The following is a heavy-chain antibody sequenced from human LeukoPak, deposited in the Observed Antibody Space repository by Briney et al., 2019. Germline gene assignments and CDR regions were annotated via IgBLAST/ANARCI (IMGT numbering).Heavy chain of an antibody. V-gene: IGHV1-8*02. Sequence: ASVKVSCKSSGGTFSSYAINWVRQATGQGLEWMGWMNPNSGNTGYAQKFQGRVTMTRNTSISTAYMELSSLRSEDTAVYYCARDSRGSSGWYAGYYYYYGMDVWGQGTTVTVSS. CDR2: MNPNSGNT. J-gene: IGHJ6*02. CDR3: ARDSRGSSGWYAGYYYYYGMDV. D-gene: IGHD6-19*01. CDR1: GGTFSSYA.